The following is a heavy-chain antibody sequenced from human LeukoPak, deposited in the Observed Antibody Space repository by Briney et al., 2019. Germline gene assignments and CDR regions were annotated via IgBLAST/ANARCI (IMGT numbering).Heavy chain of an antibody. V-gene: IGHV3-7*01. D-gene: IGHD2-2*01. Sequence: GGSLRLSXSASGFTFSNYWMSWVRQAPGKGLEWVANIKQDESEKYYEDSVKGRFTISRDNAKSSLYLQMNSLRAEDTAVYYCARALDSSSSRYQAFEEWGQGTLVTVSS. CDR1: GFTFSNYW. CDR2: IKQDESEK. CDR3: ARALDSSSSRYQAFEE. J-gene: IGHJ4*02.